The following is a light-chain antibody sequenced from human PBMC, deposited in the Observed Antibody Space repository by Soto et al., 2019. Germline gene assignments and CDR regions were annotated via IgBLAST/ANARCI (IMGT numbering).Light chain of an antibody. CDR1: QSIGSW. J-gene: IGKJ1*01. CDR2: DAS. Sequence: DIQMTQSPSTLSASVGDRVTITCRASQSIGSWLAWYQQKPGKAPNLLIYDASSFESGVPSRFSGSGSGTEFTLTISSLQPDDFATYYCQQRSDWPPTFGQGTKV. V-gene: IGKV1-5*01. CDR3: QQRSDWPPT.